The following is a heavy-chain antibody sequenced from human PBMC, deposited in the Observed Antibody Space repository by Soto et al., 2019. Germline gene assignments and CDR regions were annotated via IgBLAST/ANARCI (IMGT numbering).Heavy chain of an antibody. CDR3: ARVGRNRYDFWSGPSYYFDY. Sequence: VASVKVSCKASGGTFSSYAISWVRQAPGQGLEWMGGIIPIFGTANYAQKFRGRVTITADESTSTAYMELSSLRSEDTAVYYCARVGRNRYDFWSGPSYYFDYWGQGTLVTVSS. CDR2: IIPIFGTA. V-gene: IGHV1-69*13. D-gene: IGHD3-3*01. J-gene: IGHJ4*02. CDR1: GGTFSSYA.